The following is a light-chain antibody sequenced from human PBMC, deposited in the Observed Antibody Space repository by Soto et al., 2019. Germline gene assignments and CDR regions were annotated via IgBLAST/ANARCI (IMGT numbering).Light chain of an antibody. CDR2: WAS. CDR1: QSVIYISNNKNY. J-gene: IGKJ2*01. V-gene: IGKV4-1*01. CDR3: QQYYSPPYT. Sequence: DIVMTQSPDSLALSLGERATINCKSSQSVIYISNNKNYLVWYQQKPGQPPKLLIYWASTRESGVPDRFSGSGSGTDFTLTISSLQVEDVAVYYCQQYYSPPYTFGQGTKLEIK.